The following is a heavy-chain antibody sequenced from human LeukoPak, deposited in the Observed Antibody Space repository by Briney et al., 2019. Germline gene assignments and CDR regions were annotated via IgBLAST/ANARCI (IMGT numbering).Heavy chain of an antibody. CDR1: GGTFSSYA. V-gene: IGHV1-69*13. J-gene: IGHJ5*02. D-gene: IGHD3-9*01. Sequence: SVTVSCKASGGTFSSYAISWVRQAPGRGVEWMGGIIPIFGTANYAQKFQGRVTITADESTSTAYMELSSLRSEDTAVYYCARPHYDILTGKVYNWFDPWGQGTLVTVSS. CDR3: ARPHYDILTGKVYNWFDP. CDR2: IIPIFGTA.